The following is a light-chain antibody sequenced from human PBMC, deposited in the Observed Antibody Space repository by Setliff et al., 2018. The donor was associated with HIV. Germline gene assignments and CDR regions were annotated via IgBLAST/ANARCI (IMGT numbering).Light chain of an antibody. J-gene: IGLJ1*01. V-gene: IGLV2-23*02. CDR1: SSDVGNYNL. CDR2: EVT. CDR3: CSYASYSTYV. Sequence: QSALTQPASVSGSPGQSITISCTGTSSDVGNYNLVSWYQQHPGKAPKIMIYEVTKRPSGVSDRFSGSKSGNTASLTISWLQADDEADYYCCSYASYSTYVFGSGTKVIVL.